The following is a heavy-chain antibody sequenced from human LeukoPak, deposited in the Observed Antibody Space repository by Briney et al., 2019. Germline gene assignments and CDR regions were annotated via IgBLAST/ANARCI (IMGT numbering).Heavy chain of an antibody. V-gene: IGHV3-7*01. CDR3: ASSKSGPYYYYYMDV. CDR1: GFTFSSYW. CDR2: IKQDGSEK. Sequence: GGSLRLSCAASGFTFSSYWMSWVRQAPGKGLEWVANIKQDGSEKYYVDSVKGRFTISRDNAKNSLYLQMNSLRAEDTAVYYCASSKSGPYYYYYMDVWGKGTMVTVSS. D-gene: IGHD2-2*01. J-gene: IGHJ6*03.